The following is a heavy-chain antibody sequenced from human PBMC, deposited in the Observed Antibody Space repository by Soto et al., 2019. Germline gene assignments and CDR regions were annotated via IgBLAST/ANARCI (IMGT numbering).Heavy chain of an antibody. CDR3: ARGPKYDAFDI. J-gene: IGHJ3*02. V-gene: IGHV1-69*02. Sequence: SVKVSCKASGGTFSSYTISWVRQAPGQGLEWMGRIIPILGIANYAQKFQGRVTITADKSTSTAYMELSSLRSEDTAVYYCARGPKYDAFDIWGQGTMVTVSS. CDR2: IIPILGIA. CDR1: GGTFSSYT.